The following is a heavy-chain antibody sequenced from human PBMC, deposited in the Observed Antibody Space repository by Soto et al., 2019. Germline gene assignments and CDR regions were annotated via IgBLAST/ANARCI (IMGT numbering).Heavy chain of an antibody. Sequence: QVQLVQSGAEVKKPGSSVKVSRKASGGTFSSYAISWVRQAPGQGLEWMGGIIPIFGTANYAQKFQGRVTITADESTSTAYMELSSLRSEDTAVYYCASSAAGGNHYYYGMDVWGQGTTVTVSS. V-gene: IGHV1-69*01. CDR1: GGTFSSYA. CDR3: ASSAAGGNHYYYGMDV. CDR2: IIPIFGTA. J-gene: IGHJ6*02. D-gene: IGHD6-13*01.